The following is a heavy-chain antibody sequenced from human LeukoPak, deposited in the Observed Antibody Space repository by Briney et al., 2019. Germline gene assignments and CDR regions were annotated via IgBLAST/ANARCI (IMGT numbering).Heavy chain of an antibody. D-gene: IGHD3-10*01. CDR3: ARPYYYGSGILNWFDP. Sequence: GGSLRLSCAASGFTFSTYSMNWVRQAPGKGLEWVSYISSSSSTIYYADSVKGRFTISRDNAKNSLYLQMNSLRAEDTAVYYCARPYYYGSGILNWFDPWGQGTLVTVSS. CDR2: ISSSSSTI. CDR1: GFTFSTYS. V-gene: IGHV3-48*04. J-gene: IGHJ5*02.